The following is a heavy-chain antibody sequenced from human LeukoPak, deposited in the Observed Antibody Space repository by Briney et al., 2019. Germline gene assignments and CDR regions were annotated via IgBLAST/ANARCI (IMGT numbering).Heavy chain of an antibody. J-gene: IGHJ4*02. CDR1: GFTFSTYA. CDR2: ISSSSSYI. CDR3: ARDYPAANLDY. V-gene: IGHV3-21*01. D-gene: IGHD1-14*01. Sequence: GGSLRLSCAASGFTFSTYAMCWVRQAPGKGLEWVSSISSSSSYIYYADSVKGRFTISRDNAKNSLYLQMNSLRAEDTAVYYCARDYPAANLDYWGQGTLVTVSS.